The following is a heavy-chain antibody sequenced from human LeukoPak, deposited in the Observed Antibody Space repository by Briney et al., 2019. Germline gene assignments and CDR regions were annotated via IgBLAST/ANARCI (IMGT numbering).Heavy chain of an antibody. Sequence: GGSLRLSCSVSGFTFSSYAMSWVRQAPGKGLEWVSTTSGIGAGTYYADSVRGRFTISRDNSKNTLYLQMNSLRAEDTAVYYCAKDRLGYQLLYPGPLDYWGQGTLVTVSS. CDR1: GFTFSSYA. V-gene: IGHV3-23*01. J-gene: IGHJ4*02. CDR3: AKDRLGYQLLYPGPLDY. CDR2: TSGIGAGT. D-gene: IGHD2-2*02.